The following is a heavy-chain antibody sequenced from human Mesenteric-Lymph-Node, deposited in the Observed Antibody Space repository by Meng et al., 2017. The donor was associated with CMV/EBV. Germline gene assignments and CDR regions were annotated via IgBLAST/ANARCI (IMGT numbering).Heavy chain of an antibody. CDR3: ARASGYGGSRREVYFDY. J-gene: IGHJ4*02. CDR1: GFTFSSYE. V-gene: IGHV3-48*03. D-gene: IGHD6-6*01. Sequence: GESLKISCAASGFTFSSYEMNWVRQAPGKGLEWVSYISSSGSTIYYADSVKGRFTISRDNAKNSLFLQMNSLRAEDTAVYFCARASGYGGSRREVYFDYWGRGTLVTVSS. CDR2: ISSSGSTI.